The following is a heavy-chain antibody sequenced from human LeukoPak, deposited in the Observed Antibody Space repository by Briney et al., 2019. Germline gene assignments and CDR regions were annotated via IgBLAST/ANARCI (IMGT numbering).Heavy chain of an antibody. CDR1: GFTFDDCA. D-gene: IGHD6-25*01. CDR3: AREVFEGQRQSDAFDV. CDR2: VNGPGDWT. Sequence: GRSLRLSCAASGFTFDDCAMHWVRHAPGEGLVWVSRVNGPGDWTHYADSVRGRFIISRDNAENTISLQMNNLRAEDTAVYFCAREVFEGQRQSDAFDVWGQGTMVTVSS. V-gene: IGHV3-74*01. J-gene: IGHJ3*01.